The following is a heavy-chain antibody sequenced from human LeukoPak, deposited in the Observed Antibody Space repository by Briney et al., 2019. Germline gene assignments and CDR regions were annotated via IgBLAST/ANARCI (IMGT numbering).Heavy chain of an antibody. CDR2: INHSGST. V-gene: IGHV4-34*01. Sequence: KPSETLSLTCAVYGGSFSGYYWSWIRQPPGKGLEWIGEINHSGSTNYNPSLKSRVTISVDTSKNQFSLKLSSVTAADTAVYYCARDLRFDYGVRRVYYYYYMDVWGKGTTVTVSS. D-gene: IGHD4-17*01. CDR1: GGSFSGYY. CDR3: ARDLRFDYGVRRVYYYYYMDV. J-gene: IGHJ6*03.